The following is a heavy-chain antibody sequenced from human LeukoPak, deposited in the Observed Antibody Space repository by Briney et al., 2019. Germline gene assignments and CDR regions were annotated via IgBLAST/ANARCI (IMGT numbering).Heavy chain of an antibody. CDR1: GFTFDDYA. V-gene: IGHV3-9*01. D-gene: IGHD3-3*01. CDR2: INWNSRSI. J-gene: IGHJ4*02. CDR3: GRAYDFSRH. Sequence: GGSLRLSCASSGFTFDDYAMPWVREAPGKVLEWVSGINWNSRSIGYADSVKGRFTISRDSAKNSLYLQMNSLRAEDTALYYCGRAYDFSRHWGQGTLVTVSS.